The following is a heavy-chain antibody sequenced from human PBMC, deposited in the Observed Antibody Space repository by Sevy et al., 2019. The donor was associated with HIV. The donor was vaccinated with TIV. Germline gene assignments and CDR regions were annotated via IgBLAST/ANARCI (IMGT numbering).Heavy chain of an antibody. CDR1: GGSFSGFY. V-gene: IGHV4-34*01. D-gene: IGHD6-13*01. CDR3: ARVGSSSWVDFDY. Sequence: SDTLSLTCAVYGGSFSGFYWSWIRQPPGKGLEWIGEINHSGSTNYNPSLKSRVTISVDTSKNQFSLKLSSVTAADTAVYYCARVGSSSWVDFDYWGQGTLVTVSS. J-gene: IGHJ4*02. CDR2: INHSGST.